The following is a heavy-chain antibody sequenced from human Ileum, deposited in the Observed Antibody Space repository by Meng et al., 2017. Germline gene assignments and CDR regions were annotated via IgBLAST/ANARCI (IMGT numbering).Heavy chain of an antibody. V-gene: IGHV4-4*02. J-gene: IGHJ4*02. CDR2: IYLAGSP. D-gene: IGHD2-15*01. Sequence: GQLQAPGPGLGEPSGTLSLTCTVSGGSISSSFYWSWVRQSPGKGLEWIGQIYLAGSPNYNPSLESRVTISVDKSKNQFSLRLTSVTAADTAIFYCVRHGGKYFDSWGQGTLVTVSS. CDR3: VRHGGKYFDS. CDR1: GGSISSSFY.